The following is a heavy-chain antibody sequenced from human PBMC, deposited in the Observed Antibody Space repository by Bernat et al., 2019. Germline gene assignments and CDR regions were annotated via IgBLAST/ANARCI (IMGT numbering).Heavy chain of an antibody. V-gene: IGHV3-30-3*01. Sequence: QVQLVESGGGVVQPGRSLRLSCAASGFTFSSYAMHWVRQAPGKGLEWVAVISYDGSNKYYADSVKGRFTISRDNSKNTLYLHMNSLRAEDTAVYYCARDKSSSGYFVFGAFDIWGQGTMVTVSS. J-gene: IGHJ3*02. D-gene: IGHD6-13*01. CDR1: GFTFSSYA. CDR3: ARDKSSSGYFVFGAFDI. CDR2: ISYDGSNK.